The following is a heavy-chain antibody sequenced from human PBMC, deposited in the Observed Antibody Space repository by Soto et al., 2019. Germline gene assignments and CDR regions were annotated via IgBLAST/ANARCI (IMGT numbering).Heavy chain of an antibody. J-gene: IGHJ4*02. CDR2: IYYSGST. Sequence: QVQLQESGPGLVKPSQTLSLTCTVSGGSISSGGYYWSWIRQHPGKGLESIGYIYYSGSTYYNPSLKSRVTISVDTSKNQFSLKLSSVTAADTAVYYCARDHRGHDYGDYVDYFDYWGQGTLVTVSS. CDR1: GGSISSGGYY. CDR3: ARDHRGHDYGDYVDYFDY. V-gene: IGHV4-31*03. D-gene: IGHD4-17*01.